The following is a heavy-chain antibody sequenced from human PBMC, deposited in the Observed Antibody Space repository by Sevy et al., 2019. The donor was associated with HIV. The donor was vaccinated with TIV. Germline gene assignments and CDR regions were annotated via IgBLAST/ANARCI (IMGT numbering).Heavy chain of an antibody. CDR3: AKRRVQSGLSGGGANYGMDV. D-gene: IGHD2-8*02. CDR1: GFPFSSYA. CDR2: LIGGGRRT. J-gene: IGHJ6*02. V-gene: IGHV3-23*01. Sequence: GGSLRLSCATSGFPFSSYAMSWVRQAPGRGLEWVSTLIGGGRRTYYADSVTGRFIISRDNSRNTLYLQMNSLRAEDTAIYYCAKRRVQSGLSGGGANYGMDVCGRGTTVIVSS.